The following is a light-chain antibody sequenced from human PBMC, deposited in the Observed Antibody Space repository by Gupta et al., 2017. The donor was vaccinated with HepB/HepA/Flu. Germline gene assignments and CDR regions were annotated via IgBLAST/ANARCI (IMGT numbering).Light chain of an antibody. J-gene: IGLJ1*01. Sequence: SYALTPPPSVSVSPGQTARITCAGDALPKQYAFWYQQKPGQAPVLVIYKGSERPSGIPERFSGSSSGTTVTLTISGVQAEDEADYYCQSADSSGSYVFGTGTKVTVL. V-gene: IGLV3-25*03. CDR2: KGS. CDR3: QSADSSGSYV. CDR1: ALPKQY.